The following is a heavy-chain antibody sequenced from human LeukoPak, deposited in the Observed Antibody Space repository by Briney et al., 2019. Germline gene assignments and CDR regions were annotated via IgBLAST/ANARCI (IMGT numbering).Heavy chain of an antibody. CDR3: ARAYRYCSSTSCYSFDY. V-gene: IGHV1-3*01. CDR1: GYTFTSYA. CDR2: INASNGDT. D-gene: IGHD2-2*01. J-gene: IGHJ4*02. Sequence: GASVKVSCKASGYTFTSYAMHWVRQAPGQRLEWMGWINASNGDTKYSQKFQGRVTITRDTSASTAYMELSSLRSEDTAVYYCARAYRYCSSTSCYSFDYWGQGTLVTVSS.